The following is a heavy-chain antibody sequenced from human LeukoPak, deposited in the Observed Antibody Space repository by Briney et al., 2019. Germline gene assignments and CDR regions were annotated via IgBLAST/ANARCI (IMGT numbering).Heavy chain of an antibody. CDR2: IIPIFGTA. CDR1: GYTFTSYG. CDR3: AVDGSGSYYHFDY. D-gene: IGHD3-10*01. J-gene: IGHJ4*02. Sequence: SVKVSCKASGYTFTSYGISWVRQAPGQGLEWMGGIIPIFGTANYAQTFQGRVTITADESTSTAYMELSSLRSEDTAVYYCAVDGSGSYYHFDYWGQGTLVTVSS. V-gene: IGHV1-69*13.